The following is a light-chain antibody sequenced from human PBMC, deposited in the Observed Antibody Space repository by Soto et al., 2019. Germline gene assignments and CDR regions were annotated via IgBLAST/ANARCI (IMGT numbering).Light chain of an antibody. V-gene: IGLV1-40*01. Sequence: QSVLTQPPSVSEAPGQRVTISCTGSSSNIGAGYEAHWYQQVPGTAPKLLIYENNNRPSGVPDRFSGSKSGTSASLAITGIQAEDEAEYNCQSYDSSLRGYVFGTGTKVTVL. J-gene: IGLJ1*01. CDR2: ENN. CDR3: QSYDSSLRGYV. CDR1: SSNIGAGYE.